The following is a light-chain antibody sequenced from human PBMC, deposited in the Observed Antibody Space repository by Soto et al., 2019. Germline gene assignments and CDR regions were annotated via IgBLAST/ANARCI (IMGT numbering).Light chain of an antibody. Sequence: DIHMTQSPSTLSASVGDRVTITCRASQSISTHLAWYQQKPGDAPNLLIYEASTLQSGAPSRFSGSSSGTEFTLTVSSLQPDDFASYYCQHYADYPLSFGQRTRVYIK. CDR2: EAS. V-gene: IGKV1-5*01. CDR1: QSISTH. J-gene: IGKJ2*01. CDR3: QHYADYPLS.